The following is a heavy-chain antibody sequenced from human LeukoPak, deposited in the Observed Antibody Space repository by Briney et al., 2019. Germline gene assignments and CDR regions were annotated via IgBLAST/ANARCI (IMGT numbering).Heavy chain of an antibody. CDR2: INHSGST. J-gene: IGHJ3*02. CDR1: GRSFSGYY. CDR3: ASAGITGTTYAFDI. D-gene: IGHD1-7*01. V-gene: IGHV4-34*01. Sequence: SETLSLTCAVYGRSFSGYYWSWIRQPPGKGLEWIGEINHSGSTNYNPSLKSRVTISVDTSKNQFSLKLSSVTAADTAVYYCASAGITGTTYAFDIWGQGTMVTVSS.